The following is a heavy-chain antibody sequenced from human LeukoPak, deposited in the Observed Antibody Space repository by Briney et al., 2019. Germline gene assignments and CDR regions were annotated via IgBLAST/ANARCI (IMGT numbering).Heavy chain of an antibody. Sequence: PSETLSLTCAVYGGSFSGYYWSWLRQPPGKGLEWLGEINHSGSTNYNPSLKSRVTISVDTSKNQFSLKLSSVTAADTAVYYCADTAYDFWSGYSKTIYWGQGTLVTVSS. V-gene: IGHV4-34*01. CDR2: INHSGST. CDR3: ADTAYDFWSGYSKTIY. CDR1: GGSFSGYY. D-gene: IGHD3-3*01. J-gene: IGHJ4*02.